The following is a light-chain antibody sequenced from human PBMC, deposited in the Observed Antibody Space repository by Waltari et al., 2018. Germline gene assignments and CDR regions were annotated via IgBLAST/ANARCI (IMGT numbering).Light chain of an antibody. J-gene: IGKJ1*01. CDR2: AES. CDR3: QKYNAAPWT. CDR1: QGITNY. V-gene: IGKV1-27*01. Sequence: DFQMTQSPSSLSASVGDRVTITCRASQGITNYLAWYQQRPGKVPKLLIYAESTLQSGVPSRCSGSGSGTDFTLTISSLQPEDVATYYCQKYNAAPWTFGQGTKLEI.